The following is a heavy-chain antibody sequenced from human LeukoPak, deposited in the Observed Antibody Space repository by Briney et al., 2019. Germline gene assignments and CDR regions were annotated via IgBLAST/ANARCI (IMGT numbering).Heavy chain of an antibody. CDR1: GFTFSSYA. Sequence: GGSLRLSCAASGFTFSSYAMSWVRQAPGKGLEWVSAISGSGGSTYYADSVKGRFTISRDNSKNTLYLQMNSLRAEDTAVYYCAKGPLVRYAGPYFFDYWGQGTLVTVSS. J-gene: IGHJ4*02. V-gene: IGHV3-23*01. D-gene: IGHD3-10*02. CDR3: AKGPLVRYAGPYFFDY. CDR2: ISGSGGST.